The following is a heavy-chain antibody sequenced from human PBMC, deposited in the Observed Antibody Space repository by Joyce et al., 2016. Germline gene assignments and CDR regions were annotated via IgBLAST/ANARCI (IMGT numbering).Heavy chain of an antibody. J-gene: IGHJ4*02. CDR2: ISSSGDST. D-gene: IGHD3-9*01. CDR1: GFILRRYD. Sequence: EVQVLESGGGLVQPGGSLRLSCAVSGFILRRYDMSWVRQARGKGLEWVSAISSSGDSTYYTDSVKGRFTVSRDNSKKILYLQMNTLRAEDTAVYYCAKASLTGYYIGAYYFDYWGQGTLVTVSS. CDR3: AKASLTGYYIGAYYFDY. V-gene: IGHV3-23*01.